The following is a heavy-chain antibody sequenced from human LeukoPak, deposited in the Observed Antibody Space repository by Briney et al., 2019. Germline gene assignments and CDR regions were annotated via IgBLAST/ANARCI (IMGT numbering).Heavy chain of an antibody. J-gene: IGHJ4*02. Sequence: SETLSLTCTVSGGSISSSSYYWGWIRQPPGKGLEWIGNIYYSGSTPYNPSLKSRVTISVDTSKNQFSLKLSSVTAADTAVYYCASLLYSSPGYWGQGTLVTVSS. CDR2: IYYSGST. D-gene: IGHD6-13*01. V-gene: IGHV4-39*01. CDR3: ASLLYSSPGY. CDR1: GGSISSSSYY.